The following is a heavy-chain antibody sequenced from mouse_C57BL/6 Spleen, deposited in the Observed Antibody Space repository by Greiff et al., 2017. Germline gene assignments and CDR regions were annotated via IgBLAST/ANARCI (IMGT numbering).Heavy chain of an antibody. CDR3: ARGSNAGYFDV. Sequence: QVQLQQSGAELVKPGASVTMSCTASGYTFTTYPIEWMKQNHGKSLEWIGNFHPYNDDTKYNEKFKGKAILTVEKSSITVYLALSRLTSDDSAVYFCARGSNAGYFDVWGTGTTVTVSS. CDR1: GYTFTTYP. D-gene: IGHD2-5*01. V-gene: IGHV1-47*01. J-gene: IGHJ1*03. CDR2: FHPYNDDT.